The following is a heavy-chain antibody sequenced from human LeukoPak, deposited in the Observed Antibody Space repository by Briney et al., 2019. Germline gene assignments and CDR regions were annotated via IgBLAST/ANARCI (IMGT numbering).Heavy chain of an antibody. CDR3: ARARLAYCGGDCSLPWGVEIDY. V-gene: IGHV4-39*07. Sequence: SETLSLTCTVPGGSISSSSYYWGWIRQPPGKGLEWIGSIYYSGSTYYNPSLKSRVTISVDTSKNQFSLKLSSVTAADTAVYYCARARLAYCGGDCSLPWGVEIDYWGQGTLVTVSS. D-gene: IGHD2-21*02. J-gene: IGHJ4*02. CDR2: IYYSGST. CDR1: GGSISSSSYY.